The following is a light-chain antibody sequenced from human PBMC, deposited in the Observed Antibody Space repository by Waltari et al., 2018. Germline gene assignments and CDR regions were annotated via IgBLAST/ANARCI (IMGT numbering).Light chain of an antibody. V-gene: IGLV2-14*01. CDR1: SGGVGFSNY. J-gene: IGLJ3*02. CDR2: EVN. Sequence: QSALTQPASVSGSPGQSITIACTGPSGGVGFSNYVSWYQQFPGKVPIVLISEVNIRPSGVSNLFSASKSGNTASLTISGLQSEDEADYYCASHTSRGTWVFGGGTKVTVL. CDR3: ASHTSRGTWV.